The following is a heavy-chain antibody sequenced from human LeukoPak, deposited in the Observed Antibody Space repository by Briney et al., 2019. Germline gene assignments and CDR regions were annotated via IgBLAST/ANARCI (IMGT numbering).Heavy chain of an antibody. J-gene: IGHJ6*02. V-gene: IGHV1-46*01. Sequence: GASVKVSCKASGYTFTSYYMHWVRQASGQGLEWMGIINPSGGSTSYAQKFQGRVTMTRDTSTSTVYMELSSLRSEDTAVYYCARDLHLDTAMVSRNYYGMDVWGQGTTVTVSS. CDR3: ARDLHLDTAMVSRNYYGMDV. CDR2: INPSGGST. CDR1: GYTFTSYY. D-gene: IGHD5-18*01.